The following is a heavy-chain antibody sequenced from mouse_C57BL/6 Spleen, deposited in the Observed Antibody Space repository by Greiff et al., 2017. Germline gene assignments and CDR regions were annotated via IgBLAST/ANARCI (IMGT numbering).Heavy chain of an antibody. CDR1: GYAFTNYL. V-gene: IGHV1-54*01. CDR3: AREREITTADFDY. D-gene: IGHD1-2*01. CDR2: INPGSGGT. Sequence: QVQLQQSGAELVRPGTSVKVSCKASGYAFTNYLIEWVKQRPGQGLEWIGVINPGSGGTNYNEKFKGKATLTADKSSSTAYMQLSSLTSEDSAVYFCAREREITTADFDYWGQGTTLTVSS. J-gene: IGHJ2*01.